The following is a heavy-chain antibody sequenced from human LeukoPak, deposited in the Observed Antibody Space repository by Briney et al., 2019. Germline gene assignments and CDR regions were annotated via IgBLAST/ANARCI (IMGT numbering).Heavy chain of an antibody. Sequence: QPGGSLRLSCAASGFTFSRFGMHWVRQAPGKGLEWVAVVSDDGGTVYYAESVKGRFTIARDNSKNTVYLQMNSLRAEDTAVFYCTKEAASGSRYSFDYWGQGTLVTVSS. CDR3: TKEAASGSRYSFDY. D-gene: IGHD1-26*01. CDR1: GFTFSRFG. J-gene: IGHJ4*02. V-gene: IGHV3-30*18. CDR2: VSDDGGTV.